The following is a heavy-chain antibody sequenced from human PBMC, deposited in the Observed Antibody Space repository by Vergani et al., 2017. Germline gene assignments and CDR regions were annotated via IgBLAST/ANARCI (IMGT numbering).Heavy chain of an antibody. D-gene: IGHD6-13*01. CDR3: ARHGEQQRGVDY. J-gene: IGHJ4*02. CDR2: ISSSSSYI. Sequence: EVQLVESGGGLVKPGGSLRLSCAASGFTFSSYSMNWVRQAPGKGLEWVSSISSSSSYIYYADSVKGRFTISRDNAKNSLYLQMNSLRAEDTAVYYCARHGEQQRGVDYWGQGTLVTVSS. V-gene: IGHV3-21*01. CDR1: GFTFSSYS.